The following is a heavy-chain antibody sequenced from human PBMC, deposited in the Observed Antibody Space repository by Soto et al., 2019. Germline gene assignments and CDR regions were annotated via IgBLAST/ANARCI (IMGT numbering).Heavy chain of an antibody. J-gene: IGHJ5*02. CDR1: GGSINSSNW. CDR3: ARVWTTVTNWFDP. CDR2: IYHSGST. Sequence: QVQLQESGPGLVKPSGTLSLTSAVSGGSINSSNWWSWVRQPPGKGLGWIGEIYHSGSTNYNPSLKSRVTISVDKSKNQFSLQLSSVAAADTAVYYCARVWTTVTNWFDPWGQGTLVTVSS. V-gene: IGHV4-4*02. D-gene: IGHD4-17*01.